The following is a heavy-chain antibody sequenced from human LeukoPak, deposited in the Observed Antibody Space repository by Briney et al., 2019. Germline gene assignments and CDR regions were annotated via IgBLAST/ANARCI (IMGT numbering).Heavy chain of an antibody. Sequence: PSETLSLTCTVSGASITTYYWSWIRQSPGKGLEWIGHINYSGTTHYNPSLNSRVTNSIDTSKNQFSLRLTSVTAADTAVYYCARQTGSGLFILPGGQGTLVTVSS. J-gene: IGHJ4*02. V-gene: IGHV4-59*08. CDR3: ARQTGSGLFILP. CDR1: GASITTYY. D-gene: IGHD3/OR15-3a*01. CDR2: INYSGTT.